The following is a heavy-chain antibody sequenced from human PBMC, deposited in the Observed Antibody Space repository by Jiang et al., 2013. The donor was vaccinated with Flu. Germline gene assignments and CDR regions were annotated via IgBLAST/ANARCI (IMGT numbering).Heavy chain of an antibody. CDR2: FTPKLGDP. V-gene: IGHV7-4-1*02. CDR1: GYTFTSYS. J-gene: IGHJ4*02. CDR3: ARLDGSDRDF. Sequence: GYTFTSYSVNWVRQAPWTRDLNGWAGFTPKLGDPTYAQDFTGRFVFSLDTSVSTAYLQISSLKSEDTAIYYCARLDGSDRDFWGQGT. D-gene: IGHD6-25*01.